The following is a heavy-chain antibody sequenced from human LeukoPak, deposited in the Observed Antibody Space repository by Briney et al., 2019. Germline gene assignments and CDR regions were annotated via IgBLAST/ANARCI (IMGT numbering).Heavy chain of an antibody. CDR3: ANQLGRSWGHYYYYDMDV. D-gene: IGHD1-1*01. CDR2: ISGSGGST. J-gene: IGHJ6*02. Sequence: GGSLRLSCAASGFTFSSYAMSWVRQAPGKGLEWVSTISGSGGSTYYADSVKGRFTISRDNSKNTLYLQMNSLRAEDTAVYYCANQLGRSWGHYYYYDMDVWGQGTTVTVSS. V-gene: IGHV3-23*01. CDR1: GFTFSSYA.